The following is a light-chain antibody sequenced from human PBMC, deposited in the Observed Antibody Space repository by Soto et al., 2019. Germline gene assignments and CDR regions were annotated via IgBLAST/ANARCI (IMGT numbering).Light chain of an antibody. V-gene: IGKV1-5*03. J-gene: IGKJ4*01. CDR2: RAS. Sequence: DIQMTQSPSTLSASVGDRVSITCRASQGIGRSLAWYQQKPGKAPNILIYRASSLESGVPSRFSGSASGPYFTLTISSLQPDDFATYYCLQYYEYGFSFGGGTEVQI. CDR1: QGIGRS. CDR3: LQYYEYGFS.